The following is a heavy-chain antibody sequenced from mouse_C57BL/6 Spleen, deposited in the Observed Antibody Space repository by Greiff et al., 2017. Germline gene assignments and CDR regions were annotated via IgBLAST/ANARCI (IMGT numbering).Heavy chain of an antibody. D-gene: IGHD2-2*01. CDR3: ARSRYGYDEAWFAY. J-gene: IGHJ3*01. Sequence: QVQLQPSGAELVKPGASVKISCKASGYAFSSYWVNWVKPRPGKGLEWIGQMYPGDGDTNYNGKFKGKATLTADKSSSTAYMQLSSLTSEDSAVYFCARSRYGYDEAWFAYWGQGTLVTVSA. CDR1: GYAFSSYW. CDR2: MYPGDGDT. V-gene: IGHV1-80*01.